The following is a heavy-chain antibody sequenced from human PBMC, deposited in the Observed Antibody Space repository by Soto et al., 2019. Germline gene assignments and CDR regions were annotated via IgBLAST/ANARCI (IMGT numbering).Heavy chain of an antibody. J-gene: IGHJ4*02. Sequence: PGGSLRLTCATSGLTFSNYAMSWVRQAPGGGLEWVSSMSGSSSTTCYADSVRGRFTISRDRSKNTLYLQMSSLRAEDTALYYCAKNQERELPRVIDFWGQGTLVTVSS. CDR2: MSGSSSTT. CDR3: AKNQERELPRVIDF. D-gene: IGHD1-7*01. V-gene: IGHV3-23*01. CDR1: GLTFSNYA.